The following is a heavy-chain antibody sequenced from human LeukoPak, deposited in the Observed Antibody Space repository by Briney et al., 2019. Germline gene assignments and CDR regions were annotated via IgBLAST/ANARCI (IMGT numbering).Heavy chain of an antibody. CDR3: ARDLGVVAAFDY. CDR2: ISSSGSTI. CDR1: GFTFSSYE. Sequence: GGSLRLSCAASGFTFSSYEMNWVRQAPGKGLEWVSYISSSGSTIYYADSVKGRFTISRDSAKNSLYLQMNSLRAEDTAVYYCARDLGVVAAFDYWGQGTLVTVSS. D-gene: IGHD2-15*01. J-gene: IGHJ4*02. V-gene: IGHV3-48*03.